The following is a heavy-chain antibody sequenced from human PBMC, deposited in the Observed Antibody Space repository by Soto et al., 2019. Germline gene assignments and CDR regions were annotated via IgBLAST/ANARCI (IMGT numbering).Heavy chain of an antibody. CDR2: ISGSGGST. V-gene: IGHV3-23*01. CDR1: GFTFSSYA. J-gene: IGHJ4*02. Sequence: GGSLRLSCAASGFTFSSYAMSWVRQAPGKGLEWVSAISGSGGSTYYADSVKGRFTISRDNSKNTLYLQMNSLRAEDTAVYYYAKGPAKLAVAGKGGYYFDYWGQGTLVTVSS. D-gene: IGHD6-19*01. CDR3: AKGPAKLAVAGKGGYYFDY.